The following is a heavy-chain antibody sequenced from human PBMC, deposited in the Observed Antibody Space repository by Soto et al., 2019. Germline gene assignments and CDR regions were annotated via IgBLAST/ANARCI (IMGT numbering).Heavy chain of an antibody. Sequence: LRLSCAASGFTFSSYAMSWVRQAPGKGLEWVSAISGGGGSTYYADSVKGRFTISRDNSKNTLYLQMNSVRAEDTAVYYCARVLFEYYYDSSGDYYFDFRVQGTLVTVSS. CDR1: GFTFSSYA. CDR2: ISGGGGST. J-gene: IGHJ4*02. CDR3: ARVLFEYYYDSSGDYYFDF. D-gene: IGHD3-22*01. V-gene: IGHV3-23*01.